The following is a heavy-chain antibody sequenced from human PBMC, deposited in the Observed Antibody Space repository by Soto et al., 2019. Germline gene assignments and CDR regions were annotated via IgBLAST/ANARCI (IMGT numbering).Heavy chain of an antibody. CDR2: INQSGST. CDR1: GGSFSGYY. J-gene: IGHJ4*02. CDR3: ARDKITGLFDY. V-gene: IGHV4-34*01. D-gene: IGHD2-8*02. Sequence: NPSETLSLTCAVYGGSFSGYYWTWIRQPPGTGLEWIGEINQSGSTNYNPSLKSRVTISVDTSKNQFSLKLTSVTAADTAVYYCARDKITGLFDYWGQGTLVTVSS.